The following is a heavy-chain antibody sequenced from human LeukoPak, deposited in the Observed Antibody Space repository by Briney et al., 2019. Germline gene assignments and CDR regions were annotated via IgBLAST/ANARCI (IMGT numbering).Heavy chain of an antibody. D-gene: IGHD2-2*01. J-gene: IGHJ4*02. CDR3: ARGSPYHY. V-gene: IGHV4-59*08. CDR1: GGSISSYY. Sequence: ETLSLTCTVSGGSISSYYWSWIRQPPGKGLEWIGYIYYSGSTKYKPSLKSRVTISVDTSKNQFSLKLTSVTAADTAVYYCARGSPYHYWGQGTLVTVSS. CDR2: IYYSGST.